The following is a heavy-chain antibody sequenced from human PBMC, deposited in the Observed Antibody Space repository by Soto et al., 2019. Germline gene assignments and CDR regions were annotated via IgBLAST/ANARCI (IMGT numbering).Heavy chain of an antibody. D-gene: IGHD3-3*01. Sequence: PSETLSLTCTVSGGSISSYYWSWIRQPPGKGLEWIGYIYYSGSTNYNPSLKSRVTISVDTSKNQFSLKLSSVTAADTAVYYCARMKSFGVRSFDYWGQGTRVTVSS. J-gene: IGHJ4*02. V-gene: IGHV4-59*01. CDR1: GGSISSYY. CDR2: IYYSGST. CDR3: ARMKSFGVRSFDY.